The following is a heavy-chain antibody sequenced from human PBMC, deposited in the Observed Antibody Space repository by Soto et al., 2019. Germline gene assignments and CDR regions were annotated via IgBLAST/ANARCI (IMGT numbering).Heavy chain of an antibody. J-gene: IGHJ6*03. D-gene: IGHD3-3*01. Sequence: SETLSLTCTVSGGSISTYYWTWIRQPPGKGLEWIGYSYYSGSTNYNPSLKSRVTISVDTSKNQSSLKLTSVTAADTAVYYCARHGKISVFGALYYYYVDVWGKGTTVTVSS. CDR1: GGSISTYY. V-gene: IGHV4-59*08. CDR3: ARHGKISVFGALYYYYVDV. CDR2: SYYSGST.